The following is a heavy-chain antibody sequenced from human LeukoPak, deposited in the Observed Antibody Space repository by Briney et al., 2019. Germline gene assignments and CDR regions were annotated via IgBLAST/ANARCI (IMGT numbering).Heavy chain of an antibody. CDR3: ARVGAPLKAFDI. V-gene: IGHV1-3*01. J-gene: IGHJ3*02. CDR1: GYTFTSYA. CDR2: INAGNGNT. D-gene: IGHD3-16*01. Sequence: GASVKVSCKASGYTFTSYAMHWVRQAPGQRLEWMGWINAGNGNTKYSQKFQGRVTITRDTSASTAYMELSSLRSEDTAVYYCARVGAPLKAFDIWGQGTMVTVSS.